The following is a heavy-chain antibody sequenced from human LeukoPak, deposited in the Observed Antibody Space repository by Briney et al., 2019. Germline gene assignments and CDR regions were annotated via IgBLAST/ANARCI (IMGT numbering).Heavy chain of an antibody. J-gene: IGHJ3*02. Sequence: GGSLRLSCEASGFTFRTYAMSWVRQVPGKGPEWVSGISDSGDSPYYANSVKGRFTISRDNAKNSLYLQMNSLRAEDTAVYYCARDHPEDAFDIWGQGTMVTVSS. V-gene: IGHV3-23*01. CDR3: ARDHPEDAFDI. CDR1: GFTFRTYA. CDR2: ISDSGDSP.